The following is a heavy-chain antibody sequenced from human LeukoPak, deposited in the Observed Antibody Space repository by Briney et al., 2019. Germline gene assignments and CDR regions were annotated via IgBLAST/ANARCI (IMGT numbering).Heavy chain of an antibody. CDR1: GYTFTNYG. V-gene: IGHV1-69*04. D-gene: IGHD6-13*01. J-gene: IGHJ1*01. CDR3: ARGQLSRAEYFQH. Sequence: ASVKVSCKASGYTFTNYGISWVRQAPGQGLEWMGRIIPILGIANYAQKFQGRVTITADKSTSTAYMELSSLRSEDTAVYYCARGQLSRAEYFQHWGQGTLVTVSS. CDR2: IIPILGIA.